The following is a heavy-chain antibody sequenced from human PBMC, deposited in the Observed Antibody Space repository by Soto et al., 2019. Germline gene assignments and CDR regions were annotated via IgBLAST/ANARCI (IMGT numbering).Heavy chain of an antibody. Sequence: SETLSLTCTVSGGSISSYYWSWIRPPPGEGLEWIGYIYYSGSTNYNPSLKSRVTISVDTSKNQFSLKLSSVTAADTAVYYCARAQDYYDSSGFWNNWFDPWGQGTLVTVSS. CDR1: GGSISSYY. D-gene: IGHD3-22*01. V-gene: IGHV4-59*01. CDR2: IYYSGST. CDR3: ARAQDYYDSSGFWNNWFDP. J-gene: IGHJ5*02.